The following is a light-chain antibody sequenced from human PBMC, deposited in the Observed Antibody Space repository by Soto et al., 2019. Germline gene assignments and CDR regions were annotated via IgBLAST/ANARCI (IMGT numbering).Light chain of an antibody. CDR1: QGISNY. CDR2: AAS. V-gene: IGKV1-39*01. J-gene: IGKJ1*01. CDR3: QQSYSTARWT. Sequence: DRHMIYCPSSLSASLGDRVTITCRASQGISNYLAWYQQKPGKVSMLLIYAASNLQSGVPSRFRGSGSGTDFTLTISSLQPEDFAPYFCQQSYSTARWTFGQGTKV.